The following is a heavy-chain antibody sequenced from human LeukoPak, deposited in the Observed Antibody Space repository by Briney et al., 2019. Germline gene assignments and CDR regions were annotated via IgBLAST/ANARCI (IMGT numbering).Heavy chain of an antibody. CDR3: ARAPIVGATAAFDI. CDR1: GFTFSSYG. Sequence: RGSPRLSCAASGFTFSSYGMHWVRQAPGKGLEWVAVIWYDGSNKYYADSVKGRFTISRDNSKNTLYLQMNSLRAEDTAVYYCARAPIVGATAAFDIWGERSMLTVSS. J-gene: IGHJ3*02. CDR2: IWYDGSNK. D-gene: IGHD1-26*01. V-gene: IGHV3-33*01.